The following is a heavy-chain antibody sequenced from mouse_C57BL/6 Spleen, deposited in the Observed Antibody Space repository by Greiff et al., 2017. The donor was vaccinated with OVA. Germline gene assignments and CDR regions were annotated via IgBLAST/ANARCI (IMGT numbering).Heavy chain of an antibody. J-gene: IGHJ2*01. Sequence: EVQVVESGGGLVKPGGSLKLSCAASGFTFSSYAMSWVRQTPEKRLEWVATISDGGSYTYYPDNVKGRFTISRDNAKNNLYLQMSHLKSEDTAMYYCAREVGYYFDYWGQGTTRTVSS. CDR1: GFTFSSYA. CDR2: ISDGGSYT. V-gene: IGHV5-4*01. D-gene: IGHD1-1*02. CDR3: AREVGYYFDY.